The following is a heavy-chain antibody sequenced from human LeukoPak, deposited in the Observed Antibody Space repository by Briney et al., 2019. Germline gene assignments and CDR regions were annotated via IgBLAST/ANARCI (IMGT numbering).Heavy chain of an antibody. CDR3: ARVKGEQQTSFDY. V-gene: IGHV1-24*01. J-gene: IGHJ4*02. CDR2: FDPEDGET. CDR1: GYTLTELS. D-gene: IGHD6-13*01. Sequence: ASVKVSCKVSGYTLTELSMHWVRQAPGKGLEWMGGFDPEDGETIYAQKFQGRVTITADESTSTAYMELSSLRSEDTAVYYCARVKGEQQTSFDYWGQGTLVTVSS.